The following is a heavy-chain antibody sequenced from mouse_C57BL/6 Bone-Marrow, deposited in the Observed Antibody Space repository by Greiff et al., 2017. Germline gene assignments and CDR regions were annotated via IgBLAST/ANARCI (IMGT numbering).Heavy chain of an antibody. CDR3: ARCSLYFDY. CDR1: GFTFTAYY. Sequence: EVQGVESGGGLVQPGGSLSLSCAASGFTFTAYYMSWVRQPTGKALEWLGFIRNKAKGYTPEYCASVKGRFPISRDNSQSILYLQINALRAEDSATYYCARCSLYFDYWGQGTTRTVSS. J-gene: IGHJ2*01. V-gene: IGHV7-3*01. D-gene: IGHD6-2*01. CDR2: IRNKAKGYTP.